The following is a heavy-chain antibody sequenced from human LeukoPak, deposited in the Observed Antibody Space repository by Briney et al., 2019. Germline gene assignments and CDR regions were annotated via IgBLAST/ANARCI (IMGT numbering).Heavy chain of an antibody. Sequence: PSETLSLTCPVSGGSISSYYWSWIRQPPGRGLEWIGYIYYSGSTNYNPSLKSRVTISVDTSKNQFSLKLSSVTAADTAVYYCARNSVPAAIPLGFDPWGQGTLVTVSS. CDR2: IYYSGST. V-gene: IGHV4-59*01. J-gene: IGHJ5*02. CDR1: GGSISSYY. CDR3: ARNSVPAAIPLGFDP. D-gene: IGHD2-2*02.